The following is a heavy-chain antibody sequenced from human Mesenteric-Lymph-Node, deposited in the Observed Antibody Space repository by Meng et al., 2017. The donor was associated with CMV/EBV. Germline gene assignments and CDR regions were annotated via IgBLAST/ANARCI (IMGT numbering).Heavy chain of an antibody. CDR1: GGSFSGYY. J-gene: IGHJ6*02. D-gene: IGHD2-2*01. CDR3: ARDVRYCSSTSCYYYGMDV. CDR2: IYHSGST. V-gene: IGHV4-38-2*01. Sequence: SETLSLTCAVYGGSFSGYYWGWIRQPPGKGLEWIGSIYHSGSTYYNPSLKSRVTISVDTSKNQFSLKLSSVTAADTAVYYCARDVRYCSSTSCYYYGMDVWGQGTTVTVSS.